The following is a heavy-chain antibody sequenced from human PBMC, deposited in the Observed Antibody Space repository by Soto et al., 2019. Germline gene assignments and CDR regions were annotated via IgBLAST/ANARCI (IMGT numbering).Heavy chain of an antibody. D-gene: IGHD5-12*01. CDR3: ARGIEGYSGYLFDI. J-gene: IGHJ3*02. CDR1: GGSISSYY. CDR2: IYYSGST. Sequence: SETLSLTCTVSGGSISSYYWSWIRQPPGKGLEWIGYIYYSGSTNYSPSLKSRVTISVDTSKNQFSLKLSSVTAADTAVYYCARGIEGYSGYLFDIWGQGTMVNVSS. V-gene: IGHV4-59*01.